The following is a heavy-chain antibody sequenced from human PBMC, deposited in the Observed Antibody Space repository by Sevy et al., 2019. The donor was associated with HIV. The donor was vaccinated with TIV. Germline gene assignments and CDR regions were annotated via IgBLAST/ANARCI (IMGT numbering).Heavy chain of an antibody. Sequence: GGSLSLSCAASGFTFSSYAMHWVRQAPGKGLEWVAVISYDGSNKYYADSVKGRFTISRDNSKNTLYLQMNSLRAEDTAVYYCARGCWDSSGYCPDYWGQGTLVTVSS. CDR3: ARGCWDSSGYCPDY. J-gene: IGHJ4*02. D-gene: IGHD3-22*01. V-gene: IGHV3-30-3*01. CDR1: GFTFSSYA. CDR2: ISYDGSNK.